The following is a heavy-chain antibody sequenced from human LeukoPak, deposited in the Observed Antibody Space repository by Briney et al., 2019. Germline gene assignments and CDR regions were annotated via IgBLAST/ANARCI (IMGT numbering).Heavy chain of an antibody. D-gene: IGHD2-8*01. Sequence: SETLSLTCTVSGGSISSHYWSWIRQPPGKGLEWIGYIYYSGSTNYNPSLKSRVTISVDTSKTQFSLQLSSVTAADTAVYYCARENYCTNGVCWAFDPWGQGTLVTVSS. J-gene: IGHJ5*02. CDR3: ARENYCTNGVCWAFDP. V-gene: IGHV4-59*11. CDR2: IYYSGST. CDR1: GGSISSHY.